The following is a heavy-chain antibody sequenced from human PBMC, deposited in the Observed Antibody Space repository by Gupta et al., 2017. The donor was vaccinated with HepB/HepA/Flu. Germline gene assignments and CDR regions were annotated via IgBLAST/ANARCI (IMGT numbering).Heavy chain of an antibody. V-gene: IGHV3-30*18. J-gene: IGHJ4*02. CDR1: GFTFSNYG. CDR2: ISYDGSNE. D-gene: IGHD6-19*01. CDR3: TKDTRRTRAAVAGTLNY. Sequence: QVQLVESGGGVVQPGRSLRLYCAASGFTFSNYGMHWVRQAPGKGLEWVAVISYDGSNEYYADAVKGRFTISRDNSKDTLFLQMNSLTTEDTAVYYCTKDTRRTRAAVAGTLNYWGQGTLVTVSS.